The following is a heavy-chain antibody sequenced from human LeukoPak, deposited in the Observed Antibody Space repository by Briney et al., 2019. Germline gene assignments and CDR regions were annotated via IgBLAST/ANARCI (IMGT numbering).Heavy chain of an antibody. J-gene: IGHJ4*02. CDR1: GGSINSHSYY. D-gene: IGHD5-24*01. CDR2: VYYDGTS. V-gene: IGHV4-39*01. Sequence: SETLSLTCTVSGGSINSHSYYWGWIRQPPGKGLEWIGSVYYDGTSYSNPSLKSRVAVFVDTSRDQFSLDLSFVTAADTALYYCVRHISTNTGYFDSCGQGSLVSVSS. CDR3: VRHISTNTGYFDS.